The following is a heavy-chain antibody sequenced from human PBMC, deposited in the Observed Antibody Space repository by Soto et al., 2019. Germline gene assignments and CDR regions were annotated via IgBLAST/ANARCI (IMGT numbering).Heavy chain of an antibody. CDR3: ARGGIVGSGWYSQH. Sequence: QVQLQQWGAGLLKPSATLSLTCAVYGGSFSGYYWSWIRQPPGKGLEWIGEINHSGSTNYNPSLKSRVTISVDTSKDQGSLKLSSVTAADTAVYYCARGGIVGSGWYSQHWGQGTLVTVSS. CDR2: INHSGST. CDR1: GGSFSGYY. J-gene: IGHJ1*01. D-gene: IGHD6-19*01. V-gene: IGHV4-34*01.